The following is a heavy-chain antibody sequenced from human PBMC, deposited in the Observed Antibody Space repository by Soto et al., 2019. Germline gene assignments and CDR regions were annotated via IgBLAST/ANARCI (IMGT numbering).Heavy chain of an antibody. Sequence: QVQLVQSGAEVKKPGSSVKVSCKASGGTFSSYSISWVRQAPGQGLEWMGGIIPSFGTANYAQKFQGRVTSPADKSTGTAYMERRSRGSEATAGDYCARDHRGLGGGYWGQGTLVTVS. J-gene: IGHJ4*02. CDR1: GGTFSSYS. CDR3: ARDHRGLGGGY. V-gene: IGHV1-69*06. D-gene: IGHD3-16*01. CDR2: IIPSFGTA.